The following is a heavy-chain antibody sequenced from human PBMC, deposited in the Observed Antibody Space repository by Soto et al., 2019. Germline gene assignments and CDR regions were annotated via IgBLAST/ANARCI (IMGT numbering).Heavy chain of an antibody. V-gene: IGHV1-18*01. J-gene: IGHJ4*02. CDR1: GYTFNSYG. CDR3: ARGGGLGKLAMGFDY. Sequence: QVQLVQSGAEVKKPGASVKVSCKASGYTFNSYGITWVRQAPGQGLEWMGCISADNGNTNYAQNLQGRVTMTTDTSPSTAYMELRSLRSDDTAVYYCARGGGLGKLAMGFDYWGQGTLVTVSS. CDR2: ISADNGNT. D-gene: IGHD3-16*01.